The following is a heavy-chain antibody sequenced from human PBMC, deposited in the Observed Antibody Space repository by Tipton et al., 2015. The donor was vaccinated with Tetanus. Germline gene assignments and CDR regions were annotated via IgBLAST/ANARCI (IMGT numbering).Heavy chain of an antibody. CDR2: SWYVGIVQ. CDR3: AREADCSGGSCFSGDFAN. CDR1: GFIFSSYG. V-gene: IGHV3-33*01. J-gene: IGHJ4*02. Sequence: SLRLSCAASGFIFSSYGIHWVRQAPGKGLEWVAVSWYVGIVQYYADAVKGQFTLSRDNSKNTHYQQMNILIAEDPALYYCAREADCSGGSCFSGDFANWGQGTQVTVSS. D-gene: IGHD2-15*01.